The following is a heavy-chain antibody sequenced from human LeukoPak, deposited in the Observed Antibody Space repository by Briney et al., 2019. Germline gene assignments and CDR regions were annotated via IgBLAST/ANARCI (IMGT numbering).Heavy chain of an antibody. V-gene: IGHV3-7*03. CDR1: GVTFSSYW. J-gene: IGHJ6*02. CDR2: IKQDESEK. Sequence: GGSLRLSCAASGVTFSSYWMHWVRQAPGQGLEWVANIKQDESEKYYVDSVKGRFTLSRDNAKNSLYLQMNSLRAEDTAVYYCVRAMDVWGQGTTVTVSS. CDR3: VRAMDV.